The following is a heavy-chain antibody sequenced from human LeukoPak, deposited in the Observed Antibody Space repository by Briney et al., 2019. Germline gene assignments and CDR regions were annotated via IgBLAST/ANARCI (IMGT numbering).Heavy chain of an antibody. CDR1: GGSISSYY. V-gene: IGHV4-59*01. J-gene: IGHJ3*02. CDR2: IYYSGST. D-gene: IGHD3-9*01. CDR3: ARGNYDILTGPRRTDAFDI. Sequence: SETLSLTCTVSGGSISSYYWSWIRQPPGKGLEWIGYIYYSGSTNYNPSLKSRVTISVDTSKNQFSLKLSSVTAADTAMYYCARGNYDILTGPRRTDAFDIWGQGTMVTVSS.